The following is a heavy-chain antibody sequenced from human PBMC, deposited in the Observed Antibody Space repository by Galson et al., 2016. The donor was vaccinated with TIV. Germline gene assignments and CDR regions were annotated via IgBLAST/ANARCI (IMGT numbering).Heavy chain of an antibody. V-gene: IGHV4-59*01. CDR3: ARVMSAILLFFDL. Sequence: SETLSLTCTVSGGSISSYYWSWIRQPPGKELEWIGFIHHSGSTNYKPSLKSRVTVSVDTSKNQFSLQLRSATAADTAVYYCARVMSAILLFFDLWGRGTLVTVSS. CDR1: GGSISSYY. J-gene: IGHJ2*01. CDR2: IHHSGST. D-gene: IGHD3-3*02.